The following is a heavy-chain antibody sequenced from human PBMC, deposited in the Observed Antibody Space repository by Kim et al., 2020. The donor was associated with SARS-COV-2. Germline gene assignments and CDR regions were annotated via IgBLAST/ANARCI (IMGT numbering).Heavy chain of an antibody. Sequence: IYYADSVKGRFTISRDNAKNSLDLQINSLRAEDTAVYYCARDHIAVAGFSWGQGTLVTVSS. CDR3: ARDHIAVAGFS. CDR2: I. J-gene: IGHJ5*02. D-gene: IGHD6-19*01. V-gene: IGHV3-11*01.